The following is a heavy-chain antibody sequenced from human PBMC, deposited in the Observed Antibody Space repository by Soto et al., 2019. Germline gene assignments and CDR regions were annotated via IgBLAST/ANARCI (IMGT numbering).Heavy chain of an antibody. CDR3: SRERWRRYYEGRGYYYSAY. CDR1: GGTFSSYA. D-gene: IGHD3-22*01. Sequence: QVQLVQSGAEVKKPGSSVKVSCKASGGTFSSYAISWVRQAPGQGLEWMGGIIPIFGTANYAQKFQGRVTVTADESTSTAYMELSRLRSEDTAVYYCSRERWRRYYEGRGYYYSAYWGQGTLVTVSS. CDR2: IIPIFGTA. J-gene: IGHJ4*02. V-gene: IGHV1-69*01.